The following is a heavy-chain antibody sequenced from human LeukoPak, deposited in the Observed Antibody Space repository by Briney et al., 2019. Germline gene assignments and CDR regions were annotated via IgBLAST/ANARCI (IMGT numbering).Heavy chain of an antibody. CDR3: ARTYYPISYYFDY. CDR2: INTAGSST. D-gene: IGHD3-10*01. Sequence: GGSLRLSCAASGFTFSSYWMHWVRQAPGKGLVWVSRINTAGSSTSYADSVKGRFTISRDNAKNTLSLQMNSLRAEDTAVYYCARTYYPISYYFDYWGQGTLVTVSS. V-gene: IGHV3-74*01. CDR1: GFTFSSYW. J-gene: IGHJ4*02.